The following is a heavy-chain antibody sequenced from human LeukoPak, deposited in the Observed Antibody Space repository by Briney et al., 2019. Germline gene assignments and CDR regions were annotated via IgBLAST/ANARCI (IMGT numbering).Heavy chain of an antibody. V-gene: IGHV3-74*03. CDR3: ARGGGGLGV. Sequence: PGGSLRLSCAASGFTFSDYRMYWVRQPPGKGLVWASYINTDGRTTKYADSVRGRFTISRDNAKNTLYLQMNSLRAEDTAVYYCARGGGGLGVWGQGTTVTVSS. CDR1: GFTFSDYR. CDR2: INTDGRTT. J-gene: IGHJ6*02.